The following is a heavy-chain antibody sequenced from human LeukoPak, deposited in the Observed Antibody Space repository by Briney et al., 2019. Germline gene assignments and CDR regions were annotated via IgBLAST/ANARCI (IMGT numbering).Heavy chain of an antibody. CDR1: GGSISSYY. CDR2: IYYSGST. Sequence: SETLSLTCTVSGGSISSYYWSWIRQPPGRGLEWIGYIYYSGSTNYNPSLKSRVTISVDTSKNQFSLKLSSVTAADTAVYYCASGGYCSSTSCYSDYWGQGTLVTVSS. V-gene: IGHV4-59*01. D-gene: IGHD2-2*02. J-gene: IGHJ4*02. CDR3: ASGGYCSSTSCYSDY.